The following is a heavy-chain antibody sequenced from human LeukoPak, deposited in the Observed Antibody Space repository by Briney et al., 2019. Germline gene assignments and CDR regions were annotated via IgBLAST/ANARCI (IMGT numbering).Heavy chain of an antibody. CDR2: MSGSGGST. CDR1: GFTFTSYG. Sequence: GGSLRLSCAASGFTFTSYGMSWVRQAPGKGLEWVSGMSGSGGSTYYADSVKGRFTISRDNSKNTLYLQMSSLTAEDTAVYYCAKDVRQLDAFDIWGQGTMVTVSS. D-gene: IGHD2-2*01. CDR3: AKDVRQLDAFDI. V-gene: IGHV3-23*01. J-gene: IGHJ3*02.